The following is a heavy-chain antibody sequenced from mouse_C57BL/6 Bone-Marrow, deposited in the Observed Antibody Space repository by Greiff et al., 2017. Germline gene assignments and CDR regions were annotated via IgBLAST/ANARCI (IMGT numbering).Heavy chain of an antibody. D-gene: IGHD1-1*01. CDR2: ISSGGSYT. CDR1: GFTFSSYG. CDR3: ATLYYYGSSPFSFDY. Sequence: EVMLVESGGDLVKPGGSLKLSCAASGFTFSSYGMSWVRQTPDKRLEWVATISSGGSYTYYPDSVKGRFTISRDNAKNTLYLQMSSLQSEDTAMYYCATLYYYGSSPFSFDYWGQGTTLTVSS. V-gene: IGHV5-6*02. J-gene: IGHJ2*01.